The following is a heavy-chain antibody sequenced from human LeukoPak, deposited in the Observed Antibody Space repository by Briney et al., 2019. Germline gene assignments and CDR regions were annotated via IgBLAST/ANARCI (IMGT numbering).Heavy chain of an antibody. Sequence: PSETLSLTCSVSGGPIRSYYWSWLRQPPGKGLEGKGLEWIRYIYYGGSTSGSTNYNPSLKSRVTISIDTSKNQFSLKLTSVTAADTAVYYCARENGVVNAYFAYWGQGTLVTVSS. CDR2: IYYGGSTSGST. CDR3: ARENGVVNAYFAY. J-gene: IGHJ4*02. CDR1: GGPIRSYY. D-gene: IGHD2-21*01. V-gene: IGHV4-59*01.